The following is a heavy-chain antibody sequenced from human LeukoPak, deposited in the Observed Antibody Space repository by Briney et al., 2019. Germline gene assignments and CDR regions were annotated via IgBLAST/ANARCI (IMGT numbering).Heavy chain of an antibody. CDR2: IYHSGST. Sequence: SETLSLTCTVSGGSISSYYWGWIRQPPGKGLEWIGSIYHSGSTYFNPCLKSRVTISVGTSKNQFSLKLSPVTAADTDVYYCARKIRGDYYFDYWGQGTLVTVSS. CDR1: GGSISSYY. CDR3: ARKIRGDYYFDY. D-gene: IGHD3-10*01. V-gene: IGHV4-38-2*02. J-gene: IGHJ4*02.